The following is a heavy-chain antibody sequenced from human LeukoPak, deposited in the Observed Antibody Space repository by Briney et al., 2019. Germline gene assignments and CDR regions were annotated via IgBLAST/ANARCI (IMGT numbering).Heavy chain of an antibody. J-gene: IGHJ4*02. CDR1: GYTFTGYY. CDR2: INPNSGGT. D-gene: IGHD3-10*01. Sequence: ASVKVSCKASGYTFTGYYMHWVRQAPGQGLEWMGWINPNSGGTNYAQKFQGRVTMTRDTSISTAYMELSRLRSDDTAVYYCARDSLAVRGAPGGYWGQGTLVTVSS. V-gene: IGHV1-2*02. CDR3: ARDSLAVRGAPGGY.